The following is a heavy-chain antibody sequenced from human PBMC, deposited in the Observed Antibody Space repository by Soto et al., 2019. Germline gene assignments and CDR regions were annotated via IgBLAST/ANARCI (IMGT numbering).Heavy chain of an antibody. D-gene: IGHD3-22*01. CDR1: GGSISSYY. V-gene: IGHV4-59*01. CDR3: ARDLPYEGYDY. J-gene: IGHJ4*02. Sequence: SETLSLTCTVSGGSISSYYWSWIRQPPGKGLEWIGYIYYSGSTNYNPSLKSRVTISVDTSKNQFSLKLSSVTAADTAVYYCARDLPYEGYDYWGQGTLVTVS. CDR2: IYYSGST.